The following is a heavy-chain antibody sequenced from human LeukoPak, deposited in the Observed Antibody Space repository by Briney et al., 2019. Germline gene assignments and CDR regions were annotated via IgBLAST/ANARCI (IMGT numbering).Heavy chain of an antibody. J-gene: IGHJ4*02. Sequence: GGSLRLSCAASGFTFSNAWMSWVRQAPGKGLEWVARIKSKTDGGTTDYAAPVKGRFTISRDDSKNTLYLQMNSLKTEDTAVYYCTRQASICGGACFDYWGQGTLVTVSS. CDR3: TRQASICGGACFDY. CDR1: GFTFSNAW. D-gene: IGHD2-21*02. CDR2: IKSKTDGGTT. V-gene: IGHV3-15*01.